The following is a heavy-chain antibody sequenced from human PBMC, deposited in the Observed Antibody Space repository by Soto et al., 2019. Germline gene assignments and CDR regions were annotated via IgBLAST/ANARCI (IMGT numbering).Heavy chain of an antibody. V-gene: IGHV5-51*01. CDR3: ARQVHSLYNSDWYGDAFDF. CDR1: GYGFTSYW. D-gene: IGHD6-13*01. J-gene: IGHJ3*01. Sequence: ESLKISCKGSGYGFTSYWIGWVRQIPGHGLEWMGIIYPGDSYTRYSPSFQGQVIISVDKSISTAYLQWSTLKASDTAMYYCARQVHSLYNSDWYGDAFDFWGQGTMVTVSS. CDR2: IYPGDSYT.